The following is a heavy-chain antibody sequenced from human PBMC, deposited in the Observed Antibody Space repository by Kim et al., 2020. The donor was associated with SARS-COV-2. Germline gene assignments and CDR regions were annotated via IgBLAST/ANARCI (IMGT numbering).Heavy chain of an antibody. J-gene: IGHJ3*02. CDR3: ARGSFIGYCSSNSCQAAFDI. D-gene: IGHD2-2*01. CDR2: ISAYNGNT. CDR1: GYTFTSYG. Sequence: ASVKVSCKASGYTFTSYGISWVRQAPGQGLEWMGWISAYNGNTNYAKKLQGRVTMTTDTSTSTAYMELRSLRSDGTAVYYCARGSFIGYCSSNSCQAAFDIWGQETMVTVSS. V-gene: IGHV1-18*01.